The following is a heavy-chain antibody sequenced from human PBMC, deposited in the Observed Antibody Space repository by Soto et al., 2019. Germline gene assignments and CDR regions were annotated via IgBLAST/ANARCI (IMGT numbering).Heavy chain of an antibody. Sequence: DVQLVESGGAVVQPGESLRLSCEVSGFTFSMYSMTWVRQAPGKGLEWVAKIPQEGGDGHYADSVKGRFTISRDNAKNSVFLQMNNLRAADTAVYYCARDQLIVPAHDFFYGSDVWGQGATVTVS. D-gene: IGHD3-22*01. J-gene: IGHJ6*02. V-gene: IGHV3-7*03. CDR3: ARDQLIVPAHDFFYGSDV. CDR2: IPQEGGDG. CDR1: GFTFSMYS.